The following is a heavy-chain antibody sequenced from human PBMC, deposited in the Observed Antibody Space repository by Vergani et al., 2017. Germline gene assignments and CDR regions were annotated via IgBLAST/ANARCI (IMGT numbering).Heavy chain of an antibody. V-gene: IGHV1-3*01. Sequence: QVQLVQSGAEVKKPGASVKVSCKASGYTFTSYAMHWVRQAPGQRLEWMGWINAGNGNTKYSQKFQGRVTITRDTSARTAYMELSSLRSEDTAVYYCARAYGDYGLEDYWGQGTLVTVSS. CDR3: ARAYGDYGLEDY. J-gene: IGHJ4*02. CDR1: GYTFTSYA. CDR2: INAGNGNT. D-gene: IGHD4-17*01.